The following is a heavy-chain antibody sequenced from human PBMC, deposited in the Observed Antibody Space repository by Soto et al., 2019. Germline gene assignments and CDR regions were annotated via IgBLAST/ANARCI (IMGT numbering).Heavy chain of an antibody. CDR1: GXTFSSYG. CDR2: IWYDGSNK. D-gene: IGHD6-6*01. J-gene: IGHJ5*02. V-gene: IGHV3-33*01. Sequence: GSLRLSCAASGXTFSSYGMHWVRQAPGMGLEWVAVIWYDGSNKYYADSVKGRFTISRDNSKNTLYLQMNSLRAEDTAVYYCTRVSSPLPENFFDPWGPGTLVTVSS. CDR3: TRVSSPLPENFFDP.